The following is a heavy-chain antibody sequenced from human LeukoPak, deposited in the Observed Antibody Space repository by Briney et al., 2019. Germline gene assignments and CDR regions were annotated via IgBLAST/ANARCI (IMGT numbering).Heavy chain of an antibody. CDR1: GFTFSSYW. J-gene: IGHJ3*02. V-gene: IGHV3-7*04. Sequence: GGSLRLSCAASGFTFSSYWMSWVSQAPGKGLEWVANIKQDGSEKYYVDSVKGRFTISRDNAKNSLYLQMNSLRAEDTAVYYCARIDILTDHAFDIWGQGTMVTVSS. CDR2: IKQDGSEK. CDR3: ARIDILTDHAFDI. D-gene: IGHD3-9*01.